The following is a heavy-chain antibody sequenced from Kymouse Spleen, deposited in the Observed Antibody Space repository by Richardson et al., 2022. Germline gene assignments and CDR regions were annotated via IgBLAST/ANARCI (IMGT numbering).Heavy chain of an antibody. CDR2: IYYSGST. Sequence: QLQLQESGPGLVKPSETLSLTCTVSGGSISSSSYYWGWIRQPPGKGLEWIGSIYYSGSTYYNPSLKSRVTISVDTSKNQFSLKLSSVTAADTAVYYCARQDYGSGSYSHYWGQGTLVTVSS. CDR1: GGSISSSSYY. CDR3: ARQDYGSGSYSHY. V-gene: IGHV4-39*01. J-gene: IGHJ4*02. D-gene: IGHD3-10*01.